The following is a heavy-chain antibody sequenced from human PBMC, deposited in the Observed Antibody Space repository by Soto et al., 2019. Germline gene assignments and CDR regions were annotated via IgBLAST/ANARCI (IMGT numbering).Heavy chain of an antibody. D-gene: IGHD3-22*01. J-gene: IGHJ4*02. Sequence: GGSLRLSCSASGFTFSSYAMHWVRQAPGKGLEYVSAISSNGGSTYYADSVKGRFTISRDNSKNTLYLQMSSLRAEDTAVYYCAKDFDYYDSSGRKVDYWGQGTLVTVSS. CDR2: ISSNGGST. CDR1: GFTFSSYA. V-gene: IGHV3-64D*08. CDR3: AKDFDYYDSSGRKVDY.